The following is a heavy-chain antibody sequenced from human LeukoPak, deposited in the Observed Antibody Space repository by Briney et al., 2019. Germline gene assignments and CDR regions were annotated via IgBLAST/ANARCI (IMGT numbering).Heavy chain of an antibody. CDR1: GFIFNNYA. D-gene: IGHD6-25*01. Sequence: GGSLRLSCAASGFIFNNYALSWVRQTPGKGLEWVSAISGSGRNTYYADSVKGRFTISRDNSRSTVDLQMNSLRVEDTGIYYCARDEIPSGTWGQGTMVIVSS. J-gene: IGHJ3*01. CDR3: ARDEIPSGT. V-gene: IGHV3-23*01. CDR2: ISGSGRNT.